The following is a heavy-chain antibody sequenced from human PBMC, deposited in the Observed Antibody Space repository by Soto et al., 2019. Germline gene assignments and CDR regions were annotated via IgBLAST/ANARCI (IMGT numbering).Heavy chain of an antibody. V-gene: IGHV4-31*03. Sequence: SETLSLTCSVSGGSISTVGHYWTWIRQPPGKGLEWIGSIYHTGSTYYSKSLRSRLTMSVDTSKSQFSLRLSSVTAADTAEYYCARATGTLRSRNCDYWGQGSLVTVSS. CDR1: GGSISTVGHY. CDR2: IYHTGST. D-gene: IGHD1-1*01. CDR3: ARATGTLRSRNCDY. J-gene: IGHJ4*02.